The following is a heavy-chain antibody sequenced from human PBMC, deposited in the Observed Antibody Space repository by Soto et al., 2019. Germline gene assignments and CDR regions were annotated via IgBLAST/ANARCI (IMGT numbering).Heavy chain of an antibody. J-gene: IGHJ5*02. Sequence: QVQLQESGPGLVKPSQTLSLTCTVSGGPISSGDYYWSWIRQHPGKGLEWIGYIYYSGSTYYNPSLKSRVTIPVDTSKNQCPLKLSSVTAAATAVYYCARWWSGSRQGFDPWGQGTLVTVSS. CDR1: GGPISSGDYY. V-gene: IGHV4-31*03. CDR2: IYYSGST. CDR3: ARWWSGSRQGFDP. D-gene: IGHD3-3*01.